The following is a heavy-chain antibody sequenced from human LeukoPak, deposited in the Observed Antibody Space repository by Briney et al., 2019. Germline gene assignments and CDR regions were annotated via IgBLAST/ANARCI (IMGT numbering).Heavy chain of an antibody. Sequence: SETLSLTCTVSGGSINSYYWNWIRQPPGKGLEWIGSIYYSGSTYYNPSLKSRVTISVDTSKNQFSLKLSSVTAADTAVYYCAIPDYGATLGCWGQGTLVTVSS. CDR2: IYYSGST. D-gene: IGHD4-17*01. CDR1: GGSINSYY. CDR3: AIPDYGATLGC. J-gene: IGHJ4*02. V-gene: IGHV4-59*05.